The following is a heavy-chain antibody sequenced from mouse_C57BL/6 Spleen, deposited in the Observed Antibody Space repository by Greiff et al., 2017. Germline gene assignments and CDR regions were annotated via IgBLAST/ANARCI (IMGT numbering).Heavy chain of an antibody. CDR2: IDPNSGGT. D-gene: IGHD1-1*01. V-gene: IGHV1-72*01. J-gene: IGHJ3*01. CDR3: ARCYGSSYGFAY. CDR1: GYTFTSYW. Sequence: VKLMESGAELVKPGASVKLSCKASGYTFTSYWMHWVKQRPGRGLEWIGRIDPNSGGTKYNEKFKSKATLTVDKPSSTAYMQLSSLTSEDSAVYYCARCYGSSYGFAYWGQGTLVTVSA.